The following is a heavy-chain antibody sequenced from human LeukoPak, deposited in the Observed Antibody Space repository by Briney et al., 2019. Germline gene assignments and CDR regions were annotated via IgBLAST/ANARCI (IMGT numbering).Heavy chain of an antibody. Sequence: SVNVSCKASGGTFSSYAISWVRQAPGQGLEWMGGIIPIFGTANYAQKFQGRVTITADESTSAAYMELSSLRSEDTAVYYCARVVRNWNPNYFFDYWGQGTLVTVSS. CDR2: IIPIFGTA. J-gene: IGHJ4*02. CDR3: ARVVRNWNPNYFFDY. CDR1: GGTFSSYA. V-gene: IGHV1-69*13. D-gene: IGHD1-1*01.